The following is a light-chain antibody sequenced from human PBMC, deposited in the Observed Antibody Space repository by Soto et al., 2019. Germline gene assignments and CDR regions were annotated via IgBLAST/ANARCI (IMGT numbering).Light chain of an antibody. CDR3: ASWDDTLSGPI. CDR1: RSNIGTNA. V-gene: IGLV1-44*01. J-gene: IGLJ2*01. Sequence: QSVLTQPPSASGTPGQRVSISCSGSRSNIGTNAVNWYQQLPGTAPKLLIYSNNQRPSGVPDRFSGSKSGSSASLAISGLQSEDEADYYCASWDDTLSGPIFGGGTQLTVL. CDR2: SNN.